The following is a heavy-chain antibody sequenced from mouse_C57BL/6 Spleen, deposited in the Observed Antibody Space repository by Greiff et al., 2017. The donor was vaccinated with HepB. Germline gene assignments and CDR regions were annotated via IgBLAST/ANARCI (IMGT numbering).Heavy chain of an antibody. D-gene: IGHD3-3*01. CDR3: ARGLEQGDLGFAY. CDR1: GYTFTSYW. V-gene: IGHV1-55*01. J-gene: IGHJ3*01. CDR2: IYPGSGST. Sequence: VQLQQPGAELVKPGASVKMSCKASGYTFTSYWITWVKQRPGQGLEWIGDIYPGSGSTNYNEKFKSKATLTVDTSSSTAYMQLSSLTSEDSAVYYCARGLEQGDLGFAYWGQETLVTVSA.